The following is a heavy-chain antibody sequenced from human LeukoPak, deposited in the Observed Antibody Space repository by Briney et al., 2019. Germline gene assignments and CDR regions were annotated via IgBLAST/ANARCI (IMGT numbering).Heavy chain of an antibody. V-gene: IGHV1-2*02. CDR1: GYTFTGHY. CDR3: ARGYALYSGRYIDFDY. D-gene: IGHD1-26*01. Sequence: ASVKVSCKASGYTFTGHYMHWVRQAPGHGLEWMGWINPNNGGTNYAQKFQGRVTMTGDTSISTAYMELSRLRSDDTAVYYCARGYALYSGRYIDFDYWGQGTLVTVSS. CDR2: INPNNGGT. J-gene: IGHJ4*02.